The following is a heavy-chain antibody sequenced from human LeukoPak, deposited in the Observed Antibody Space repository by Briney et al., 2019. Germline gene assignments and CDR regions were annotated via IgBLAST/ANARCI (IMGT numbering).Heavy chain of an antibody. CDR1: GFTFSSNS. D-gene: IGHD3-22*01. CDR2: ISSTGGTI. V-gene: IGHV3-48*04. J-gene: IGHJ4*02. CDR3: ARDGGPYDSSGYYYDY. Sequence: PGGSLRLSCAASGFTFSSNSMNWVRQAPGKGLEWVSYISSTGGTIYYADSMKGRFTISRDNAKNSLYLQMNSLRVEDTAVYYCARDGGPYDSSGYYYDYWGQGTLVTVSS.